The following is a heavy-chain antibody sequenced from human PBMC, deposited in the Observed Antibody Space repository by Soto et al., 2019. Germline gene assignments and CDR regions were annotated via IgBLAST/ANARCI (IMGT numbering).Heavy chain of an antibody. V-gene: IGHV3-7*01. CDR2: IKQDGSEK. CDR3: ARDMYCSGGSCYSEGGFDY. J-gene: IGHJ4*02. Sequence: GGSLRLSCAASGFTFSSYWMSWVRQAPGKGLEWVANIKQDGSEKYYVDSVKGRFTISRDNAKNSLYLQMNSLRAEDTAVYYCARDMYCSGGSCYSEGGFDYWGQGTMVTVS. D-gene: IGHD2-15*01. CDR1: GFTFSSYW.